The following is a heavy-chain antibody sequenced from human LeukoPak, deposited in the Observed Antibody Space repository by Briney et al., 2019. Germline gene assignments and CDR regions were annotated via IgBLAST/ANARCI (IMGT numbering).Heavy chain of an antibody. CDR3: ARNRWLDC. V-gene: IGHV1-46*01. D-gene: IGHD5-24*01. Sequence: GASVKVSCRASGYTFTNYYMHWVRQAPGQGLEWMGIITPSGGSTTYAQKFQDRVTMTRDMSTSTVYMALSSLRSEDTAVYYCARNRWLDCWGQGTLVTVPS. CDR2: ITPSGGST. CDR1: GYTFTNYY. J-gene: IGHJ4*02.